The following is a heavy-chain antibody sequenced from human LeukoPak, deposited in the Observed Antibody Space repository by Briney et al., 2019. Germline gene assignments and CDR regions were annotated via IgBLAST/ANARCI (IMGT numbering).Heavy chain of an antibody. Sequence: SVKVFCEASGGTFSSYAISWVRQAPGQGLEWMGRIIPIFGTANYAQKFQGRVTITTDESTSTAYMELSSLRSEDTAVYYCASDIVVVPAGIGDNWFDPWGQGTLVTVSS. CDR1: GGTFSSYA. J-gene: IGHJ5*02. CDR3: ASDIVVVPAGIGDNWFDP. V-gene: IGHV1-69*05. D-gene: IGHD2-2*01. CDR2: IIPIFGTA.